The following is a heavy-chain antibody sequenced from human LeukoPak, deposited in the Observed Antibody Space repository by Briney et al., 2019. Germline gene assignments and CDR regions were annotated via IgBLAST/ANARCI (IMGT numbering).Heavy chain of an antibody. V-gene: IGHV3-73*01. CDR2: IRSKANSHTT. J-gene: IGHJ4*02. CDR1: GFTFSGSA. D-gene: IGHD2-8*01. Sequence: GGSLRLSCAASGFTFSGSAMHWVRQASGKGLEWAGGIRSKANSHTTAYAAPVKGRFTISRDDSKNTAYLQMNSLKTEDTAVYYCTRLSDCTNGVRAINWGQGTLVTVSS. CDR3: TRLSDCTNGVRAIN.